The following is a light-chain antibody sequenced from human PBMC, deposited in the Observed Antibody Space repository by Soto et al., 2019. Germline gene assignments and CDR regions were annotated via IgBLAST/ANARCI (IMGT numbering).Light chain of an antibody. CDR3: HQYGSSLWT. CDR1: QSVSNSN. J-gene: IGKJ1*01. Sequence: ETVLTQSPGTLSLSPGERASLSCRASQSVSNSNLAWYQQKPGQAPRLLIYGASRRATGIPDRFRGSGSGTVFTLTISRLETEDFAVYYCHQYGSSLWTFGQGTKVEIK. V-gene: IGKV3-20*01. CDR2: GAS.